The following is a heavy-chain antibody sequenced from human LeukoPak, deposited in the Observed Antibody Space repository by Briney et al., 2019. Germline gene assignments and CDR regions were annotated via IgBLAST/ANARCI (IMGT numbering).Heavy chain of an antibody. V-gene: IGHV4-38-2*01. CDR3: ARRGYYYDSSGYS. CDR2: IYHSGST. CDR1: GYSIRSGYY. J-gene: IGHJ4*02. Sequence: SETLSLTCAVSGYSIRSGYYWGWIRQPPGKGLEWIGSIYHSGSTYYNPSLKSRVTISVDTSKNQFSLKLSSVTAADTAVYYCARRGYYYDSSGYSWGQGTLVTVSS. D-gene: IGHD3-22*01.